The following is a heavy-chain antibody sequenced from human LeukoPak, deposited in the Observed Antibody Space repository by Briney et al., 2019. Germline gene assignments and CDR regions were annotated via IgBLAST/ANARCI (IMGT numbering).Heavy chain of an antibody. CDR2: ISWNSGRR. CDR3: ARGYGSGSYYNV. Sequence: QPGRSLRLSCVASGFTFDDYAMHWVRQAPGKGLEWVSGISWNSGRRGYADSVKGRFTISRDNAKTSLYLQMNSLRAEDTAVYYCARGYGSGSYYNVWGQGTLVTVSS. J-gene: IGHJ4*02. CDR1: GFTFDDYA. V-gene: IGHV3-9*01. D-gene: IGHD3-10*01.